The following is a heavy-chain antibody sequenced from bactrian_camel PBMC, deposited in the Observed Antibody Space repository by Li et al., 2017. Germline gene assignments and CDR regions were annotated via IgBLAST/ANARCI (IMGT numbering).Heavy chain of an antibody. CDR3: AADTFLECPNPYIETMSVNDFAY. CDR1: SGGSD. Sequence: QVQLVESGGGLVRRGGSLRLSCTTSGGSDVHWYRQGSGRKCECELITSLRVDGSTYYTDSVKGRFSISQDNADKTVYLQMNSLKPEDTAMYYCAADTFLECPNPYIETMSVNDFAYWGQGTQVTVS. D-gene: IGHD4*01. CDR2: TSLRVDGST. J-gene: IGHJ6*01. V-gene: IGHV3-3*01.